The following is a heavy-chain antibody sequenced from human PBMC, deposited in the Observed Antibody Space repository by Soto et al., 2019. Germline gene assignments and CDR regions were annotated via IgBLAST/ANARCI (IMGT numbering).Heavy chain of an antibody. J-gene: IGHJ4*02. Sequence: QVQLVESGGGVVQPGRSLTLSCAASGFAFSNFGMQWVRQAPGKGLEWVASISYDGNIKYSADSVKGRFTISRDNSKNTLDLQMNSLRSEDTAVYFCARFWGPITAAVDDYWGQGTLVTVSS. V-gene: IGHV3-30*03. D-gene: IGHD6-13*01. CDR2: ISYDGNIK. CDR1: GFAFSNFG. CDR3: ARFWGPITAAVDDY.